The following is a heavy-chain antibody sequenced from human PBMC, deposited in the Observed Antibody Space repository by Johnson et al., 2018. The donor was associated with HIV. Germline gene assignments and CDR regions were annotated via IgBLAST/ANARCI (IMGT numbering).Heavy chain of an antibody. V-gene: IGHV3-30*18. D-gene: IGHD7-27*01. CDR3: AKDQGYWGDDAFDG. J-gene: IGHJ3*01. CDR1: GFTFSSYG. Sequence: QVQLVESGGGVVQPGRSLRLSCAASGFTFSSYGMHWVRQAPGKGLEWVAVISYDGNNKYFADSVKGRFTISRDNSKKTLYLQMNNLRVEDTALYYCAKDQGYWGDDAFDGWGQGTMVTVSS. CDR2: ISYDGNNK.